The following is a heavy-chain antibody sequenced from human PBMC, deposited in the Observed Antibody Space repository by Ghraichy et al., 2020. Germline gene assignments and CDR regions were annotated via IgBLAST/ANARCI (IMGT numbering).Heavy chain of an antibody. CDR2: IYHSGST. CDR1: GYSISSGYY. CDR3: AREEGQWLEAFDI. D-gene: IGHD6-19*01. J-gene: IGHJ3*02. Sequence: SETLSLTCAVSGYSISSGYYWGWIRQPPGKGLEWIGSIYHSGSTYYNPSLKSRVTISVDTSKNQFSLKLSSVTAADTAVYYCAREEGQWLEAFDIWGQGTMVTVSS. V-gene: IGHV4-38-2*02.